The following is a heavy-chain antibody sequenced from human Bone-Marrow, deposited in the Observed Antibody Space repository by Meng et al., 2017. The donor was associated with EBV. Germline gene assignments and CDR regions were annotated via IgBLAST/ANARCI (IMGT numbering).Heavy chain of an antibody. Sequence: LGSVGGLAPPGGSLGISCAASGFTFNNYAMSWVRQAPGKGLEWVSAISRSGDSTYYADSVKGRFTISRDNSKNTLYLQMNSLRAEDTAVYYCAPGAYGYWGQGTLVTVSS. J-gene: IGHJ4*02. V-gene: IGHV3-23*01. CDR1: GFTFNNYA. CDR2: ISRSGDST. D-gene: IGHD5-12*01. CDR3: APGAYGY.